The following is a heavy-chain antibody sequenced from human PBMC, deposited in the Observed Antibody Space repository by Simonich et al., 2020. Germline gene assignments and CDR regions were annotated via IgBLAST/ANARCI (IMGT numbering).Heavy chain of an antibody. CDR2: ISGSGGST. CDR3: AKDLGERITMIVVVIDAFDI. CDR1: GFTFSSYA. J-gene: IGHJ3*02. D-gene: IGHD3-22*01. Sequence: GGGLVQPGGSLRLSCAASGFTFSSYAMSWVRQAPGKGLEWCSAISGSGGSTYYADSVKGRFTISRDNSKNTLYLQMNSLRAEDTAVYYCAKDLGERITMIVVVIDAFDIWGQGTMVTVSS. V-gene: IGHV3-23*01.